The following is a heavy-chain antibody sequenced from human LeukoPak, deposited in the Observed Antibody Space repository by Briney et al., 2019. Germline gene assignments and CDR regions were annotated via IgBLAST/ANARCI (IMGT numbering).Heavy chain of an antibody. D-gene: IGHD2-8*01. CDR2: MNLDGSEK. CDR1: GFTFTSHW. V-gene: IGHV3-7*01. J-gene: IGHJ4*02. Sequence: GGSLRLSCAASGFTFTSHWMSWVRQAPGKGLEWVARMNLDGSEKYYVDSVKGRFTISRDNAKTSPYLEMNSLRAEDTAVYYCARDATYCTNGVCYTRFDYWGQGTLVTVSS. CDR3: ARDATYCTNGVCYTRFDY.